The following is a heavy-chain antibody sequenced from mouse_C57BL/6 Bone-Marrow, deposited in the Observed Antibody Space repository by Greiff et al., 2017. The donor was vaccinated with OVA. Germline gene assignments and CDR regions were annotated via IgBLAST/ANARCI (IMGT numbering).Heavy chain of an antibody. J-gene: IGHJ1*03. CDR1: GYTFTSYG. CDR2: IYPRSGNT. D-gene: IGHD1-1*01. Sequence: QVQLKQSGAELARPGASVKLSCKASGYTFTSYGISWVKQRTGQGLEWIGEIYPRSGNTYYNEKFKGKATLTADKSSSTAYMELRSLTSEDSAVYFCARDYGSRDFDVWGTGTTVTVSS. V-gene: IGHV1-81*01. CDR3: ARDYGSRDFDV.